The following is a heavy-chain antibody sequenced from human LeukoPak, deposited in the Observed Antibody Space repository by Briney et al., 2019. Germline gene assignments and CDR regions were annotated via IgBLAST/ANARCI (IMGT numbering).Heavy chain of an antibody. CDR1: GGTFSSYA. Sequence: ASVKVSCKASGGTFSSYAISWVRQAPGQGLEWMGRIIPILGIANYAQKFQGRVTITADKSTSTAYMELSSLRSEDTAVYYCAGGDGYSYGNPAGYYYYGMDVWGQGTTVTVSS. V-gene: IGHV1-69*04. D-gene: IGHD5-18*01. CDR2: IIPILGIA. J-gene: IGHJ6*02. CDR3: AGGDGYSYGNPAGYYYYGMDV.